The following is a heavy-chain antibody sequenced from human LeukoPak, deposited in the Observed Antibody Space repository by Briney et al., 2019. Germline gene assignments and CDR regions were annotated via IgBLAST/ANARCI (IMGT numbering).Heavy chain of an antibody. CDR1: GGTFSSYA. J-gene: IGHJ6*02. D-gene: IGHD3-10*01. Sequence: SVEVSCKASGGTFSSYAISWVRQAPGQGLEWMGRIIPILGIANYAQKFQGRVTITADKSTSTAYMELSSLRSEDTAVYYCARGPMVRGNYYYGMDVWGQGTTVTVSS. CDR3: ARGPMVRGNYYYGMDV. CDR2: IIPILGIA. V-gene: IGHV1-69*04.